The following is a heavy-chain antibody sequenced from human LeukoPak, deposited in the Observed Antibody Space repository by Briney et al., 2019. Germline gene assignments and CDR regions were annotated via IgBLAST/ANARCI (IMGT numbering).Heavy chain of an antibody. CDR2: ISYDGSNK. D-gene: IGHD3-22*01. J-gene: IGHJ4*02. V-gene: IGHV3-30*18. CDR3: AKDTKIVVVTNLFDY. CDR1: GFTFSSYG. Sequence: PGRSLRLSCAASGFTFSSYGMHWVRQAPGKGLEWVAVISYDGSNKYYADSVKGRFTISRDNSKNTLYLQMNSLRAEDTAVYYCAKDTKIVVVTNLFDYWGQGTLVTVSS.